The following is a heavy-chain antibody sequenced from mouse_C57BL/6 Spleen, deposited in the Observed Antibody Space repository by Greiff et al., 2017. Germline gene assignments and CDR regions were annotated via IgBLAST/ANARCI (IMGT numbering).Heavy chain of an antibody. Sequence: QVQLQQSGAELARPGASVKLSCKASGYTFTSYGISWVKQRTGQGLEWIGEIYPRSGNTYYNEKIKGKDTLTAANSSSTAYMELRSLTSEDSAVYFCARIITTVVAHWYFDVWGTGTTVTVSS. CDR1: GYTFTSYG. V-gene: IGHV1-81*01. CDR2: IYPRSGNT. J-gene: IGHJ1*03. CDR3: ARIITTVVAHWYFDV. D-gene: IGHD1-1*01.